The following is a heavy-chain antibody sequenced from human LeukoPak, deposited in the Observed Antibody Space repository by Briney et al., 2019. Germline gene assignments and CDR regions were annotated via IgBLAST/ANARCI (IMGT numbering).Heavy chain of an antibody. CDR2: IYATGST. V-gene: IGHV4-4*09. CDR3: ARHFPNVFGGLAPRQFVFYIDY. J-gene: IGHJ4*02. Sequence: SETLSLTCAVSGVSISKSYCVWLRQPPGKGRQWLACIYATGSTIYYNPSLKSRDTITVEATKNHVSVKLSSVTAADTAVYYCARHFPNVFGGLAPRQFVFYIDYWGQGTLVTVSS. CDR1: GVSISKSY. D-gene: IGHD6-13*01.